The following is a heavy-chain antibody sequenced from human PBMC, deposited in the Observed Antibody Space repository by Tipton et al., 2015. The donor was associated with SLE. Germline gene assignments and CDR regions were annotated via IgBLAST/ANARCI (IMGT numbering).Heavy chain of an antibody. Sequence: TLSLTCTVSGYSIRSGYYWGWIRQPPGKGLEWIGIVYHVGNTYYNPSLKSRVNISVDTSNNQFSLQVHAVTAADTAVYYCARDRHDSDAIAFDIWGQGTMVTVSS. CDR1: GYSIRSGYY. CDR2: VYHVGNT. CDR3: ARDRHDSDAIAFDI. J-gene: IGHJ3*02. D-gene: IGHD3-22*01. V-gene: IGHV4-38-2*02.